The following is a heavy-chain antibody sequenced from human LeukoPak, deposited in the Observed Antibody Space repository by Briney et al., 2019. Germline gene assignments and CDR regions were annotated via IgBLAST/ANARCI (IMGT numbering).Heavy chain of an antibody. CDR3: ARRYCSGGICYFFDS. Sequence: GESLKISCKGSGYSFTSHWIGWVRQMPGKGLEWMGIIYPHDSDTRYSPSFQGQVTISADKSISTAYLQWSSLQASDSAMYYCARRYCSGGICYFFDSWGQGTLVTVSS. V-gene: IGHV5-51*01. CDR1: GYSFTSHW. J-gene: IGHJ4*02. D-gene: IGHD2-15*01. CDR2: IYPHDSDT.